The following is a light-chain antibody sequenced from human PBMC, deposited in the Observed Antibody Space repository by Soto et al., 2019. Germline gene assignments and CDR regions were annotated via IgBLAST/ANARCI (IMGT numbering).Light chain of an antibody. CDR1: QSVSSSY. J-gene: IGKJ4*01. Sequence: EIVLTQSPGTLSLSPGERATLSCRASQSVSSSYLAWYQQKPGQAPRLLIYGASSRATGIPDRFSGSGSGTDFTLTISRLEPEDFAVYYCQLYRSSPPITFGGGTKVEIK. V-gene: IGKV3-20*01. CDR2: GAS. CDR3: QLYRSSPPIT.